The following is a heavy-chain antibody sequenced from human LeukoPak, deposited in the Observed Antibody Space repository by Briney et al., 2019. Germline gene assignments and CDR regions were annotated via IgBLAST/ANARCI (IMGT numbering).Heavy chain of an antibody. CDR1: GFTFSSYA. Sequence: PGGSLRLSCAASGFTFSSYAMHWVRQAPGMGLEWVALISYDGSKTYYADSVKGRFTISRDNSKNTLYLQMNSLRAEDTAVYFCARDDSDIVATTKAFDFWGQGTLVTVSS. CDR2: ISYDGSKT. CDR3: ARDDSDIVATTKAFDF. V-gene: IGHV3-30*04. D-gene: IGHD5-12*01. J-gene: IGHJ4*02.